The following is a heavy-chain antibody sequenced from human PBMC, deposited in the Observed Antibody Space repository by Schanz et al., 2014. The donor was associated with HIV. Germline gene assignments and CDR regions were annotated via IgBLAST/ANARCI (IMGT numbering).Heavy chain of an antibody. CDR1: GFTLSSYS. D-gene: IGHD2-15*01. Sequence: VQLVESGGGLVKPGGSLRLSCAASGFTLSSYSMNWVRQAPDKGLESVAVISHDGSDTYYVDSVKGRFTISRDNSKNTLYLQMDSLRAEDTAVYYCEKDLLSRYCSGGSCYSSYWGQGTLVTVSS. CDR3: EKDLLSRYCSGGSCYSSY. J-gene: IGHJ4*02. V-gene: IGHV3-30*18. CDR2: ISHDGSDT.